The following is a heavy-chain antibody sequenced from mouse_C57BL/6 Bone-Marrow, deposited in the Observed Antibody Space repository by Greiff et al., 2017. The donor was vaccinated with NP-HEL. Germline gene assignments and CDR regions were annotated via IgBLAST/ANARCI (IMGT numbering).Heavy chain of an antibody. J-gene: IGHJ2*01. D-gene: IGHD4-1*01. CDR1: GFTFKDYY. Sequence: VQLQQSGAELVRPGASVKLSCTASGFTFKDYYMHWVKQRPEQGLEWIGRIDPENGDTEYASKFQGKATITADTSSNTAYLQLSSLTSEDTAVYYCTTYWIYYFDYWGQGTTLTVSS. V-gene: IGHV14-4*01. CDR3: TTYWIYYFDY. CDR2: IDPENGDT.